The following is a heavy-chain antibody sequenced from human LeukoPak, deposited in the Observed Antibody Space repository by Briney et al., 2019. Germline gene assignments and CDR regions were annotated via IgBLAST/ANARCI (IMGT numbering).Heavy chain of an antibody. CDR2: IKQDGSEK. CDR1: GFTFSSYW. CDR3: ARDQRYCSSSSCPWEPFDY. V-gene: IGHV3-7*05. Sequence: GGSLRLSCAASGFTFSSYWMSWVRQAPGKGLEWLANIKQDGSEKYYVDSVKGRFTISRDNAKNSLYLQMNSLRAEDTAVYYCARDQRYCSSSSCPWEPFDYWGQGTLVIVSS. J-gene: IGHJ4*02. D-gene: IGHD2-2*01.